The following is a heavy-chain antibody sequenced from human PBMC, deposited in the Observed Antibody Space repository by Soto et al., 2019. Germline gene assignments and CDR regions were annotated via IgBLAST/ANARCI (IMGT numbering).Heavy chain of an antibody. CDR1: GFTFSRYW. CDR2: IKEDESEK. V-gene: IGHV3-7*03. CDR3: TRGRSSDY. D-gene: IGHD3-10*01. Sequence: EVQLVESGGGFVQPGGSLRLSCAASGFTFSRYWMSWVRQAPGKGLEWVASIKEDESEKYYVDSVKGRFTITRDNAKNSLHLQMDSLRAEDTAVYYCTRGRSSDYWGQGILVTVSS. J-gene: IGHJ4*02.